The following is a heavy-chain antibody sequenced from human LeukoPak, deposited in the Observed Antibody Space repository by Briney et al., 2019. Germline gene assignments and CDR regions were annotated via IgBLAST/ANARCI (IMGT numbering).Heavy chain of an antibody. V-gene: IGHV4-4*02. CDR2: IYHIGST. J-gene: IGHJ5*02. D-gene: IGHD3-9*01. CDR1: GGSMTNANW. CDR3: ARGVLRYFDWPKNLRVRWFDP. Sequence: SETLSLTCTVSGGSMTNANWWSWVRQPPGKGLEWIGEIYHIGSTNYNPSLKSRITMSVDKSKKQFSLILTSVTAADTAVYYCARGVLRYFDWPKNLRVRWFDPWGQGTLVTVSS.